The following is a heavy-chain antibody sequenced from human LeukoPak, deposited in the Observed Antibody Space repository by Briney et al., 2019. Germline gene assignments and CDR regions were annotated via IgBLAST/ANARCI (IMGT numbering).Heavy chain of an antibody. Sequence: SVKVSCKASGGTFSSYVISWVRQAPGQGLEWMGGIIPIFGTAKYAQKFQGRVTITADESTRTTYMELSSMRPEDTAVYYCARIGYYYDSSDAFDIWGQGTMVTVSS. CDR3: ARIGYYYDSSDAFDI. D-gene: IGHD3-22*01. CDR2: IIPIFGTA. J-gene: IGHJ3*02. CDR1: GGTFSSYV. V-gene: IGHV1-69*13.